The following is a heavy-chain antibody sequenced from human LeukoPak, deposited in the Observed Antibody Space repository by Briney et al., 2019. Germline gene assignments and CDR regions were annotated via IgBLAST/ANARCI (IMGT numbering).Heavy chain of an antibody. Sequence: SETLSLTCAVSGYSISSGYYWGWIRQPPGKGLEGFGSIYHSGSTYYNPSLKSRVTISVDTSKNHFSLKLRSVTAADTAVYYCARLGYSSSWYIDYWGQGTQVTVSS. J-gene: IGHJ4*02. V-gene: IGHV4-38-2*01. D-gene: IGHD6-13*01. CDR1: GYSISSGYY. CDR3: ARLGYSSSWYIDY. CDR2: IYHSGST.